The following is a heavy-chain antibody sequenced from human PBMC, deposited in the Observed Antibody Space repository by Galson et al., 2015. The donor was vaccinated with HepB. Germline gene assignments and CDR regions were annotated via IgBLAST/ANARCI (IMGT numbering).Heavy chain of an antibody. Sequence: SLRLSCAASGFTFSSYSMNWVRQAPGKGLEWVSSISSSSSYIYYADSVKGRFTISRDNAKNSLYLQMNSLRAEDTAVYYCARVARQGWYFDYWGQGTLVTVSS. J-gene: IGHJ4*02. CDR3: ARVARQGWYFDY. CDR2: ISSSSSYI. V-gene: IGHV3-21*01. D-gene: IGHD2-15*01. CDR1: GFTFSSYS.